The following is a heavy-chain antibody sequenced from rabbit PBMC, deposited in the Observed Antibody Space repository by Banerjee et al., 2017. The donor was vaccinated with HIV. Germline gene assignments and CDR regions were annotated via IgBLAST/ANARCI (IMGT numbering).Heavy chain of an antibody. CDR3: ARRDTGDGGSYKL. V-gene: IGHV1S40*01. CDR1: GFSFSSTYY. Sequence: QSLEESGGDLVKPGASLTLTCTASGFSFSSTYYMCWVRQAPGKGLEWIACIYPGSSGNTYYASWAKGRFPPSKTSSTTVTLQMTSLTAADTATYFCARRDTGDGGSYKLWGPGTLVTVS. D-gene: IGHD1-1*01. CDR2: IYPGSSGNT. J-gene: IGHJ4*01.